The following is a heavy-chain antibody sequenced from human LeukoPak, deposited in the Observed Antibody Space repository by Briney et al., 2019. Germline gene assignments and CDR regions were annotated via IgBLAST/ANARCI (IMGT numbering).Heavy chain of an antibody. V-gene: IGHV3-7*01. J-gene: IGHJ6*02. CDR3: AKNIAAPGRDSYYLYCMDV. CDR2: INQDGSDQ. D-gene: IGHD6-25*01. Sequence: GGSLRLSCAASGFIFSGYWMTWVRQAPGRGLEWVASINQDGSDQHYVDAVKGRCTISRDNAKNSLYLQMNNLRADDTAVYYCAKNIAAPGRDSYYLYCMDVWGQGTTVTVSS. CDR1: GFIFSGYW.